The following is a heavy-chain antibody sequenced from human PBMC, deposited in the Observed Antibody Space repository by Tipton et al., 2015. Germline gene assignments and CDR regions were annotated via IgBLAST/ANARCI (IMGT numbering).Heavy chain of an antibody. V-gene: IGHV1-18*01. CDR2: ISAYNGNT. Sequence: QLVQSGAEVKKPGASVKVSCKASGYTFTSYDIHWVRQAPGQELQWMGWISAYNGNTNYAQRLQGRVTMTTDTSTSTAYMELRSLRSDDTAVYYCARTVGAPLDAFDIWGQGTMVTVSS. CDR3: ARTVGAPLDAFDI. J-gene: IGHJ3*02. D-gene: IGHD1-26*01. CDR1: GYTFTSYD.